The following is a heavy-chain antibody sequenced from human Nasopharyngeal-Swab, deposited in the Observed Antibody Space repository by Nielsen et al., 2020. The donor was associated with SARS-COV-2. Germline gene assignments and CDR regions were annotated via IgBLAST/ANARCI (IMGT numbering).Heavy chain of an antibody. CDR1: GFTFSSYG. D-gene: IGHD6-19*01. CDR2: IWYDGSNK. Sequence: GGSLRLSCAASGFTFSSYGMHWVRQAPSKGLEWVAVIWYDGSNKYYADSVKGRFTISRDNSKNTLYLQMNSLRAEDTAVYYCARDGLRYSSGWHRVDVWGQGTTVTVSS. V-gene: IGHV3-33*01. CDR3: ARDGLRYSSGWHRVDV. J-gene: IGHJ6*02.